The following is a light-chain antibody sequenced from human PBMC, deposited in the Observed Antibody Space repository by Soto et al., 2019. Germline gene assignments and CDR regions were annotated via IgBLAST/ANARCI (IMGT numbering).Light chain of an antibody. CDR2: AAS. Sequence: DVQMTQSPSSLSASVGDRVTITCRASQGINNHLAWYQQKSGMVPKLLIYAASTLQSGVPSRFSGSGSGSDFTLTISSLQPEDVATYYCQTYDSGPRTFGPGTKMDIK. J-gene: IGKJ3*01. V-gene: IGKV1-27*01. CDR1: QGINNH. CDR3: QTYDSGPRT.